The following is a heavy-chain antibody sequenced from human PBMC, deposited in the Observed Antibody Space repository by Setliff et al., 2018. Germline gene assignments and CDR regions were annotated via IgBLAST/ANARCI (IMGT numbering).Heavy chain of an antibody. CDR1: GYTLSNSI. V-gene: IGHV1-18*01. J-gene: IGHJ4*02. CDR3: ARQPRKNSNYFDY. CDR2: VSAYTGNA. D-gene: IGHD4-4*01. Sequence: ASVKVSCKAPGYTLSNSILTWVRQAPGQGLEWMGWVSAYTGNAYYAHRLQDRVTLTTDKSTGTAYMELSRLRSDDTAVYYCARQPRKNSNYFDYWGRGTLVTVS.